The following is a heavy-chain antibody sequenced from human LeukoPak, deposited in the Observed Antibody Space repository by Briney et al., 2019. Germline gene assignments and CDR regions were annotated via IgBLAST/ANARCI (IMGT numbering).Heavy chain of an antibody. CDR3: ARGEHDYSNYVAYYYYMDV. V-gene: IGHV1-69*05. CDR2: IIPIFGTA. D-gene: IGHD4-11*01. CDR1: GFSFTTKNG. Sequence: GASVKVSCQASGFSFTTKNGISWVRQAPGQGLEWMGGIIPIFGTANYAQKFQGRVTITTDESTSTAYMELSSLRSEDTAVYYCARGEHDYSNYVAYYYYMDVWGKGTTVTVSS. J-gene: IGHJ6*03.